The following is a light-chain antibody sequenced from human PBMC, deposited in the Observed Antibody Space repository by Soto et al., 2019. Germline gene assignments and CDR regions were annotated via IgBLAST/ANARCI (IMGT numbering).Light chain of an antibody. CDR2: DVS. Sequence: QSVLTQPAPVSGSPGQSITLSCTGTSTDVGRYNYVSWYQQHPGKAPKLMVYDVSNRPSWVSNRFSGSKSGITASLTISGLQAEDEADYYCTSYTSDSTYVFGTGTKVTVL. CDR1: STDVGRYNY. J-gene: IGLJ1*01. CDR3: TSYTSDSTYV. V-gene: IGLV2-14*01.